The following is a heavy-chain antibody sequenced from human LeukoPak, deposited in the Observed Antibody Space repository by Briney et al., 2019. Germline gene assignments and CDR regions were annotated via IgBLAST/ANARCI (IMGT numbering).Heavy chain of an antibody. CDR2: IYSSGCT. CDR1: VGSISSYY. V-gene: IGHV4-4*07. J-gene: IGHJ4*02. D-gene: IGHD2-15*01. CDR3: ARDGGPYCSGGSCYFPFDY. Sequence: SETLSLTCTVSVGSISSYYWRWIRQPAGKGLEGIGRIYSSGCTNYNPSLMSRVTMSVVTSKNQFSLKLSSVTAADTAVYYCARDGGPYCSGGSCYFPFDYWGQGTLVTVSS.